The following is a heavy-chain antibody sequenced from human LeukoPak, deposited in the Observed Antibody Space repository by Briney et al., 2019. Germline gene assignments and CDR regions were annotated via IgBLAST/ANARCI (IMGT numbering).Heavy chain of an antibody. CDR1: GFTFSSYA. Sequence: GGSLRLSCAASGFTFSSYAMHWVRQAPGKGLEWVAVISYDGSNKYYADSVKGRFTISRDNSKNTPYLQMNSLRAEDTAVYYCARAPFHYGSGSDYWGQGTLVTVSS. CDR2: ISYDGSNK. J-gene: IGHJ4*02. CDR3: ARAPFHYGSGSDY. V-gene: IGHV3-30*01. D-gene: IGHD3-10*01.